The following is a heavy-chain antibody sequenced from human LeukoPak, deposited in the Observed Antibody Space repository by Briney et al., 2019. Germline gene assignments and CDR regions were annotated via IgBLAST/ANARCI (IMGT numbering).Heavy chain of an antibody. CDR1: GGSISSGSYY. Sequence: SETLSLTCTVSGGSISSGSYYWSWIRQPAGKGLEWIGRIYTSGSTNYNPSLKSRVTISVDTSKNTFSLKLSSVTAADTAVYYCARVRSAAARPPGYYYYYYYMDVWGKGTTATVSS. V-gene: IGHV4-61*02. CDR3: ARVRSAAARPPGYYYYYYYMDV. J-gene: IGHJ6*03. CDR2: IYTSGST. D-gene: IGHD6-6*01.